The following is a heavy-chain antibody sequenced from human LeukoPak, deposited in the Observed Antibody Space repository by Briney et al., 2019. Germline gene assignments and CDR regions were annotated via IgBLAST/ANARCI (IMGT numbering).Heavy chain of an antibody. CDR2: IKQDGSEK. J-gene: IGHJ4*02. CDR3: ASRYSSGWDSY. Sequence: GGSLRLSCAASGFTFSSYWMTWVRQAPGKGLEWVANIKQDGSEKYYVDSVKGRFTISRDNAKNSLSLHMNSLRAEDTAVYYCASRYSSGWDSYWGQGTLVTVSS. V-gene: IGHV3-7*03. CDR1: GFTFSSYW. D-gene: IGHD6-19*01.